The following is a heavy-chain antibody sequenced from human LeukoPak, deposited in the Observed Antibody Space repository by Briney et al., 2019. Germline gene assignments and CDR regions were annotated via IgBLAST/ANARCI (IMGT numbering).Heavy chain of an antibody. J-gene: IGHJ4*02. CDR2: INTDGTNR. V-gene: IGHV3-74*03. D-gene: IGHD3-3*02. CDR3: VGDSDISDY. CDR1: EFSFSRYW. Sequence: PGGSLRLSCATSEFSFSRYWMNWVRQAPGKGLVWVSRINTDGTNRTYADSVKGRFLISRDNAKNILYLQMTSLRVDDTAVYYCVGDSDISDYWGQGTLVSVSS.